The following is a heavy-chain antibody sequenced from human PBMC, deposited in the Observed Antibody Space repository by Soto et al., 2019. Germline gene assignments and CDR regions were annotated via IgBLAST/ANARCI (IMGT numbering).Heavy chain of an antibody. J-gene: IGHJ6*03. V-gene: IGHV4-34*01. CDR3: ARGGISHWAYFYYMDV. Sequence: SETLSLTCVISGGSLRYYFRSWFCPPPGMALEWIGEINHLGSINYNPSLKSRVTMSVDTSKNQFSLTLNSVTAADTATYYCARGGISHWAYFYYMDVWDRGTTVTVS. D-gene: IGHD2-21*01. CDR2: INHLGSI. CDR1: GGSLRYYF.